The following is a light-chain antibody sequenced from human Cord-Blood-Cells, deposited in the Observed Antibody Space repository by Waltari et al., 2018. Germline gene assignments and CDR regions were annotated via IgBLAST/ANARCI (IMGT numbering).Light chain of an antibody. CDR2: EGS. V-gene: IGLV2-23*01. Sequence: QSALTQPAPVSGSPGQSITISCTGTSSDVGSYTLVSWYQQQPGKAPKLMIYEGSKRPSGVSNRFSGSKSGNTASLTISGLQAEDEADYYCCSYAGSSTWVFGGGTKLTVL. J-gene: IGLJ3*02. CDR3: CSYAGSSTWV. CDR1: SSDVGSYTL.